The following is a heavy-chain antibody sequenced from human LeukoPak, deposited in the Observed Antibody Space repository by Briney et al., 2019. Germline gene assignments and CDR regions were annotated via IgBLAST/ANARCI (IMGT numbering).Heavy chain of an antibody. CDR2: MNPNSGNT. D-gene: IGHD2-15*01. CDR3: ARVGSGGKADAFDI. Sequence: ASVKVSCKASGYTLTSYDINWVRQATGQGPEWTGWMNPNSGNTGYAQKFQGRVTMTRNTSISTAYMELSSLRSEDTAVYYCARVGSGGKADAFDIWGQGTMVTVSS. CDR1: GYTLTSYD. V-gene: IGHV1-8*01. J-gene: IGHJ3*02.